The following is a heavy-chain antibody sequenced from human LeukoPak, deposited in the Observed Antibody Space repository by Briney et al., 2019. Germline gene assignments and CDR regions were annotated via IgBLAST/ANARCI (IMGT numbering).Heavy chain of an antibody. CDR1: GYTFTSYY. CDR2: INPSGGST. V-gene: IGHV1-46*01. D-gene: IGHD3-10*01. Sequence: ASVKDSCKASGYTFTSYYMHWVRQAPGQGLEWMGIINPSGGSTSYAQKFQGRVTMTRDTSTSTVYMELSSLRSEDTAVYYCARALVRGAPSMDVRGKGTTVTISS. CDR3: ARALVRGAPSMDV. J-gene: IGHJ6*03.